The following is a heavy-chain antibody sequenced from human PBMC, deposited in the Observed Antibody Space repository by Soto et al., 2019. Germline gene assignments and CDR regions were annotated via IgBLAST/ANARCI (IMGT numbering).Heavy chain of an antibody. V-gene: IGHV4-59*06. CDR3: ARSIKMATMNFDY. Sequence: SETLCLTCTVSGGSISSYYWSWIRQPPGKGLEWIGYIYYSGSTYYNPSLKSRVTISVDTSKNQFSLKLSSVTAADTAVYYCARSIKMATMNFDYWGQGTQVTVSS. D-gene: IGHD5-12*01. J-gene: IGHJ4*02. CDR1: GGSISSYY. CDR2: IYYSGST.